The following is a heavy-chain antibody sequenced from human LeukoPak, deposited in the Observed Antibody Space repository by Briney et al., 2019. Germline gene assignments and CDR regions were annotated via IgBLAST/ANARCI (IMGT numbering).Heavy chain of an antibody. J-gene: IGHJ3*02. Sequence: ASVKVSCKASGGTFSGYTISWVRQAPGQGPEWMGRTIPILGIANYAQKFQGRVTITADKSTSTAYMELSSLRSEDTAVYYCARGYCSSTSCYRDAFDIWGQGTMVTVSS. CDR2: TIPILGIA. CDR3: ARGYCSSTSCYRDAFDI. CDR1: GGTFSGYT. D-gene: IGHD2-2*01. V-gene: IGHV1-69*02.